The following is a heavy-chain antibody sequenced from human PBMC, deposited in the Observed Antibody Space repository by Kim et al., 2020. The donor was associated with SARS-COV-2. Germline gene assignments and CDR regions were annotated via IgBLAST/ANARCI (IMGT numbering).Heavy chain of an antibody. CDR1: GYSISSGYY. J-gene: IGHJ4*01. D-gene: IGHD3-10*01. V-gene: IGHV4-38-2*02. Sequence: SETLSLTCTVSGYSISSGYYWGWIRQPPGKGLEWIGSIYHSGSTYYNPSLKSRVTISVDTSKNQFSLKLSSVTAADTAVYYCARVRGSGSYYNPFDYWG. CDR3: ARVRGSGSYYNPFDY. CDR2: IYHSGST.